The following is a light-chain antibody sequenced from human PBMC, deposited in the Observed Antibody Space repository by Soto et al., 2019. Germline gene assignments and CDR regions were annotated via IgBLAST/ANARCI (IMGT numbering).Light chain of an antibody. CDR1: SDDVGAYTY. CDR2: DVS. CDR3: QSYDISLGGWV. J-gene: IGLJ3*02. Sequence: QSALTQPASVSGSPGQSITIYCTGTSDDVGAYTYVSWYQHLPGTAPKLIIYDVSSRPSGVSSRFSGSKSGYTASLTISGLQADDEADYYCQSYDISLGGWVFGGGTKLTVL. V-gene: IGLV2-14*01.